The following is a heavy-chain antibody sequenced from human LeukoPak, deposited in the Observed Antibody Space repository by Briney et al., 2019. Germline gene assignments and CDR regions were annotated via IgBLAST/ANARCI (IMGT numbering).Heavy chain of an antibody. Sequence: SETLSLTCTVSDGSISTYYWTWIRQPPGKELEWIGYIYYTGNTNYNPALKSRVTISLDTSRNQFSLKLNSVTAADTAVYYCARRVTGRGTSYFDYWGQGSLITVSS. CDR2: IYYTGNT. D-gene: IGHD3-16*01. CDR3: ARRVTGRGTSYFDY. CDR1: DGSISTYY. J-gene: IGHJ4*02. V-gene: IGHV4-59*08.